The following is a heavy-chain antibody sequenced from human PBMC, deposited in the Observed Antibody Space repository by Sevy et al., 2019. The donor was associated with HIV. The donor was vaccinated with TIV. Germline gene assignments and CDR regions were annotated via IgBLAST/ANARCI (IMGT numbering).Heavy chain of an antibody. CDR2: IPASGST. J-gene: IGHJ4*02. V-gene: IGHV4-61*02. Sequence: SETLSLTCTVSGDSFSSDTYFWNWIRQPAGKGLEWIGRIPASGSTIYNPSLKSRVTMSVDKSKSQFSLRLSSVTAADTAVYFCARERGSNILIIGLDFWGQGSLVTVSS. CDR1: GDSFSSDTYF. CDR3: ARERGSNILIIGLDF. D-gene: IGHD3-9*01.